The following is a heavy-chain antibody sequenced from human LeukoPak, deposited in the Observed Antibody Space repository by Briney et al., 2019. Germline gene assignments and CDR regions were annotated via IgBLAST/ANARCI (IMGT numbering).Heavy chain of an antibody. V-gene: IGHV3-48*03. CDR1: GFTFSSYE. CDR2: ISSSGSTI. Sequence: PGGSLRLSCAASGFTFSSYEMNWVRQAPGKWREWVSYISSSGSTIYYADYVKGRFTISRDNAKNSLYLQMNSLRAEDTAVYYCAELGITMIGGVWGKGTTVTISS. CDR3: AELGITMIGGV. J-gene: IGHJ6*04. D-gene: IGHD3-10*02.